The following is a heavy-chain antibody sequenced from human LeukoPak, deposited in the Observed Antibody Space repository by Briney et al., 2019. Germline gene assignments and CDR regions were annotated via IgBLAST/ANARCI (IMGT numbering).Heavy chain of an antibody. Sequence: PSETLSLTCAVYGGSFSGYYWSWIRQPPGKGLEWIGSIYYSGSTYYNPSLKSRVTISVDTSKNQFSLKLSSVTAADTAVYYCAIMKRDGYPPSFDYWGQGTLVTVSS. V-gene: IGHV4-34*01. CDR3: AIMKRDGYPPSFDY. CDR2: IYYSGST. CDR1: GGSFSGYY. J-gene: IGHJ4*02. D-gene: IGHD5-24*01.